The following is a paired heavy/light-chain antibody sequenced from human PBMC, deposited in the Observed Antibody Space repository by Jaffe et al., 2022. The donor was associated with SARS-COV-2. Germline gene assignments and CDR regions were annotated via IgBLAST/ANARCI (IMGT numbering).Light chain of an antibody. CDR2: KTS. CDR3: QHYNIYSET. V-gene: IGKV1-5*03. Sequence: DIQMTQFPSTVSASVGDRVTITCRASQSISGWLAWYQQKPGNAPVLLIYKTSSLEDGVPSRFSGSGSGTEFTLTIRGLQPDDFATYYCQHYNIYSETFGQGTMVEIK. J-gene: IGKJ1*01. CDR1: QSISGW.
Heavy chain of an antibody. D-gene: IGHD3-10*02. CDR1: GLPIIDSRYC. CDR3: ARRVHEGRLDY. CDR2: ICYSGTT. Sequence: QLQLRESGPGLVKPSETLSLTCTVSGLPIIDSRYCWGWVRQPPGKGLDWIGNICYSGTTYYNPPLKSRVTISVDTSKNQFSLRLTSVTAADTAVYYCARRVHEGRLDYWGQGALVTVSS. V-gene: IGHV4-39*01. J-gene: IGHJ4*02.